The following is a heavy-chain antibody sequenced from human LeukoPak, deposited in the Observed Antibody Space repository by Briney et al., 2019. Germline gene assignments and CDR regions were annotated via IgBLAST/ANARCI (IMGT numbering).Heavy chain of an antibody. V-gene: IGHV4-59*01. CDR2: IYYSGST. CDR3: AGRDYYDSSVDY. D-gene: IGHD3-22*01. J-gene: IGHJ4*02. Sequence: SETLSLTCAVYGGSFSSYYWSWIRQPPGKGLEWIGYIYYSGSTNYNPSLKSRVTISVDTSKNQFSLKLSSVTAADTAVYYCAGRDYYDSSVDYWGQGTLVTVSS. CDR1: GGSFSSYY.